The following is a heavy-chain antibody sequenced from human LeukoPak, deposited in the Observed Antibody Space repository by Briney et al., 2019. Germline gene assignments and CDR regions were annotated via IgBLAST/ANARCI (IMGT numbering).Heavy chain of an antibody. D-gene: IGHD2-2*02. Sequence: GGSLRLSCAASGFTFSSYSMNWVRQAPGKGLEWVSSISSSSSYIYYADSVKGRLTISRDNAKNSLYLQMNSLRAEDTAVYYCARDRLLYYDYWGQGTLVTVSS. V-gene: IGHV3-21*01. CDR3: ARDRLLYYDY. CDR1: GFTFSSYS. CDR2: ISSSSSYI. J-gene: IGHJ4*02.